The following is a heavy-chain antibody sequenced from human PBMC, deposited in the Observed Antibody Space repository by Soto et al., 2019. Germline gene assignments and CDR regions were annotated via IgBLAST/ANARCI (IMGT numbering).Heavy chain of an antibody. D-gene: IGHD2-8*01. V-gene: IGHV3-30*09. CDR1: GFTFSTYA. CDR2: ISYEGSNK. J-gene: IGHJ6*02. CDR3: ARDLTTNGAPPYGMDV. Sequence: QVQLVESGGGVVQPGRSLRLSCAASGFTFSTYAVHWVRQAPGKGLEWVAIISYEGSNKYYADSVKGRFAISRDNSKNTLYLQMNSLRAEDTAVYYCARDLTTNGAPPYGMDVWGRGTPVTVSS.